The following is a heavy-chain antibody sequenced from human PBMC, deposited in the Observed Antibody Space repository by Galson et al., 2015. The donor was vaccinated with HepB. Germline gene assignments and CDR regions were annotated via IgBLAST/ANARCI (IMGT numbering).Heavy chain of an antibody. CDR3: TTDVYDSTYWSWLDP. D-gene: IGHD5/OR15-5a*01. Sequence: SLRLSCAASGFPFSNAWMTWVRQAPGIGLEWVGRIKSKTDGETTDYAAPVKGRFTISRDDSKNRLYLQMHSLKTEDTAVYYCTTDVYDSTYWSWLDPWGQGTLVTVSS. CDR1: GFPFSNAW. V-gene: IGHV3-15*01. CDR2: IKSKTDGETT. J-gene: IGHJ5*02.